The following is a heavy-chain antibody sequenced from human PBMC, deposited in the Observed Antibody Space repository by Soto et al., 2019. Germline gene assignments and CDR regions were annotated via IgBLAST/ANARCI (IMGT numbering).Heavy chain of an antibody. CDR2: ISYDGSNK. D-gene: IGHD1-26*01. V-gene: IGHV3-30*04. J-gene: IGHJ3*02. CDR3: ARDTPRWELLYAFDI. Sequence: GGSLRLSCAASGFTFSSYAMHWVRQAPGKGLEWVAVISYDGSNKYYADSVKGRFTISRDNSKNTLYLQMNSLRAEDTAVYYCARDTPRWELLYAFDIWGQGTMVTVSS. CDR1: GFTFSSYA.